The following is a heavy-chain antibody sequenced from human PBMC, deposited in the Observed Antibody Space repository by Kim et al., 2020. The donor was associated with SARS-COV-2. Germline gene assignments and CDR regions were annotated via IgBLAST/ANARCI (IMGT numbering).Heavy chain of an antibody. D-gene: IGHD1-1*01. Sequence: TYYNPSLKSRLTISVDTSKTQFSLKLLSVTAADTAVYYCARLRSGAAYNYDWGQGTLVTISS. J-gene: IGHJ4*02. V-gene: IGHV4-31*02. CDR3: ARLRSGAAYNYD. CDR2: T.